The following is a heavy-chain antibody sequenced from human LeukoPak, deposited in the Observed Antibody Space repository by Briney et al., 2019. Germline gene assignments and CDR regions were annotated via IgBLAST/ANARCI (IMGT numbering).Heavy chain of an antibody. CDR3: ARGHHYYDRSAYFN. D-gene: IGHD3-22*01. CDR2: IRYDGSNK. V-gene: IGHV3-33*01. Sequence: SLRLPCAAAGVTFSSYGMHWFRQDPGKGLQWGAVIRYDGSNKYYEASVKGRFTISRDNSKNTLYLQLNSLTAEDTAVYYCARGHHYYDRSAYFNWGQGALVTVSS. J-gene: IGHJ4*02. CDR1: GVTFSSYG.